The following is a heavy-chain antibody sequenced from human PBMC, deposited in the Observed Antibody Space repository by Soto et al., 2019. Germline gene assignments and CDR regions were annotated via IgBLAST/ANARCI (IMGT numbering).Heavy chain of an antibody. Sequence: SETLSLTCSVSTGSMRTYYWTWIRQSPGKGLEWIGQISHTGRTKYNPSLESQVTISVDTSRKQFSLKLTSVTAADTALYYCARDDPPGLFVFWGQGTLVTVSS. CDR3: ARDDPPGLFVF. J-gene: IGHJ4*02. CDR2: ISHTGRT. CDR1: TGSMRTYY. D-gene: IGHD3-3*01. V-gene: IGHV4-59*01.